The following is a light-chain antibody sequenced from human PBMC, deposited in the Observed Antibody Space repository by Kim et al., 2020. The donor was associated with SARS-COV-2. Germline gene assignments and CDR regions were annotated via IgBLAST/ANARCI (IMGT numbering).Light chain of an antibody. CDR1: SSDVGGYNS. Sequence: GQSITLSSTGTSSDVGGYNSVSQYQQRPAHTPQLIIYDVSKRPSRVSNPFSGSKSGNTASLTISGLQAEDEADYYCSSYTLSSTLFGGGTQLTVL. V-gene: IGLV2-14*04. CDR3: SSYTLSSTL. CDR2: DVS. J-gene: IGLJ3*02.